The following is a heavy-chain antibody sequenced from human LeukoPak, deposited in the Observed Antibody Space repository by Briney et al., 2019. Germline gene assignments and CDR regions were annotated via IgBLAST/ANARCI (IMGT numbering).Heavy chain of an antibody. D-gene: IGHD3-10*01. V-gene: IGHV1-46*01. CDR3: ARGVDYYGSGSRGFFDY. CDR1: GYTFTSYY. CDR2: INPSGGST. J-gene: IGHJ4*02. Sequence: ASVKVSCKASGYTFTSYYMHWVRQAPGQGLEWMGIINPSGGSTSYAQKFQGRVTMARDMSTSTVYMELSSLRSEDTAAYYCARGVDYYGSGSRGFFDYWGQGTLVTVSS.